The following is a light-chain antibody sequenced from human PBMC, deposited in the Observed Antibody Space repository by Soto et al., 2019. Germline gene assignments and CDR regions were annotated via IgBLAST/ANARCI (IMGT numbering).Light chain of an antibody. CDR1: QSVSSN. J-gene: IGKJ4*01. V-gene: IGKV3-15*01. Sequence: EIVMTQSPATLSVSPGERATLSCRASQSVSSNLAWYQQKPGQAPRLLIYGASTRATGIPARFSGSGSGTEFTLTISSLQSEDFAVYYCQQYNNSPPLTFGGGTKV. CDR2: GAS. CDR3: QQYNNSPPLT.